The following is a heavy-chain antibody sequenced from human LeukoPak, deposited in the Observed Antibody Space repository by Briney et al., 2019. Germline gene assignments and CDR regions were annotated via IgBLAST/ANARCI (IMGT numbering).Heavy chain of an antibody. CDR1: GYTFTSYA. CDR3: AREFHSSGWLSYYYYGMDV. Sequence: ASVKVSCKASGYTFTSYAMHWVRQAPGQRLEWMGWINAGNGNTKYSQKFQGRVTITRDTSASTAYMELCSLRSEDTAVYYCAREFHSSGWLSYYYYGMDVWGQGTTVTVSS. V-gene: IGHV1-3*01. J-gene: IGHJ6*02. D-gene: IGHD6-19*01. CDR2: INAGNGNT.